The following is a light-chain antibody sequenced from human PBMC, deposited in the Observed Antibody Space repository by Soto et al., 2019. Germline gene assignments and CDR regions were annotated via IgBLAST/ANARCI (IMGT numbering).Light chain of an antibody. CDR1: QDISNF. Sequence: DIQMTQSPSSLSASVGDRVTITCRASQDISNFLAWFQQKPGKAPKSLIYAASNLQSGVPSKFSVSGSGSDFTLTISTLQPEDFATYYCQQYYSYPPTFGPCTKVAIK. V-gene: IGKV1-16*02. CDR3: QQYYSYPPT. CDR2: AAS. J-gene: IGKJ3*01.